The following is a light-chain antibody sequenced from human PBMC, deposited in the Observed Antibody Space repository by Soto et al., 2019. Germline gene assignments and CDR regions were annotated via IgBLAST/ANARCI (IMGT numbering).Light chain of an antibody. Sequence: EILLTQSPGTLSLSPGERATLSCRVSQSVSSSYLAWYQQKPGHAPRLLIYGASSRATGIPDRFSGSGSGTDFTLTISRPEPEDSAVYYCQQFDDSVTFGQGTRLEIK. CDR2: GAS. J-gene: IGKJ5*01. CDR1: QSVSSSY. V-gene: IGKV3-20*01. CDR3: QQFDDSVT.